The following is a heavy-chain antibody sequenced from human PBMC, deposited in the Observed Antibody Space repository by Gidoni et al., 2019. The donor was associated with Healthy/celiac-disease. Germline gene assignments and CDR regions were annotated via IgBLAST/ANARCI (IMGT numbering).Heavy chain of an antibody. V-gene: IGHV3-48*03. CDR2: ISSSGSTI. CDR1: GFTFSSYE. Sequence: EVQLVESGGGLVQPGGSLRLSCAASGFTFSSYEMNWVRQAPGKGLEWVSYISSSGSTIYYADSVKGRFTISRDNAKNSLYLQMNSLRAEDTAVYYCARHREIVGATTYYYYGMDVWGQGTTVTVSS. CDR3: ARHREIVGATTYYYYGMDV. J-gene: IGHJ6*02. D-gene: IGHD1-26*01.